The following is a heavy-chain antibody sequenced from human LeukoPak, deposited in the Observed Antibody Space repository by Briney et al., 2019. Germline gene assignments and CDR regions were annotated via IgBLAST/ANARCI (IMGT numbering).Heavy chain of an antibody. CDR3: ARGHYSSSCFDY. Sequence: SETLSLTCAVYGRSFSSYYWSWIRQPPGKGLEWIGEINHSGSTNYNPSLKSRVTISVDTSKNQFSLKLSSVTAADTAVYYCARGHYSSSCFDYWGQGTLVTVSS. J-gene: IGHJ4*02. V-gene: IGHV4-34*01. CDR2: INHSGST. D-gene: IGHD6-13*01. CDR1: GRSFSSYY.